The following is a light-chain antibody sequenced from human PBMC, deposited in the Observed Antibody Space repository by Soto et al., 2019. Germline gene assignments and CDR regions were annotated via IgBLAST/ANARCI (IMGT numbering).Light chain of an antibody. CDR1: STDIGAYRS. J-gene: IGLJ2*01. Sequence: QSALTQPAAVSGSLGESITLSCAGTSTDIGAYRSVSLYQQYPGKAPKLMIYEVLHRPSGVSNRFSGSKSANTASLTISGLQAEDEADYFCSSYTSSISFVVFGGGTKLTVL. CDR2: EVL. CDR3: SSYTSSISFVV. V-gene: IGLV2-14*01.